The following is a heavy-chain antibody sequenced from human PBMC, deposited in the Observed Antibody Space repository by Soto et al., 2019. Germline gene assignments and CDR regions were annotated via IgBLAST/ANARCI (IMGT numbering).Heavy chain of an antibody. D-gene: IGHD3-9*01. CDR1: GGPMSSFY. CDR3: ARYYDILTGYYYYYGMDV. CDR2: IYYSGST. Sequence: SETLSLTCTVSGGPMSSFYWTWIRQPPGTGLEWIGSIYYSGSTYYNPSLKSRVTISVDTSKNQFSLKLSSVTAADTAVYYCARYYDILTGYYYYYGMDVWGQGTTVTVSS. J-gene: IGHJ6*01. V-gene: IGHV4-59*05.